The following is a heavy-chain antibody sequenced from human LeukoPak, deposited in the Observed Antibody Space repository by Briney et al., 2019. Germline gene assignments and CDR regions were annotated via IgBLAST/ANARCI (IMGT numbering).Heavy chain of an antibody. D-gene: IGHD2-8*01. CDR2: MAWNSSRI. CDR3: AKEMVYTTSSLDS. V-gene: IGHV3-9*01. J-gene: IGHJ4*02. CDR1: GFRFEDYG. Sequence: GRSLRLSCEASGFRFEDYGMQWVRQRPGKGLEYVAGMAWNSSRIGYADSVKGRFTISRDNAKNSLYLQMNSLRPEDTGIYYCAKEMVYTTSSLDSWGQGTQVTVSS.